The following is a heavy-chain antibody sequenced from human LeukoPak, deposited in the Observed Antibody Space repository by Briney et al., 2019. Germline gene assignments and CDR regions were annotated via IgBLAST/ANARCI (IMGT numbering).Heavy chain of an antibody. CDR1: GYTFTGYY. CDR2: INPNSGGT. Sequence: ASVKVSCKASGYTFTGYYMHWVRQAPGQGLEWMGWINPNSGGTNYAQKFQGRVTMTRDTSISTAYMEPSRLRSDDTAVYYCARASQLLWFGATWGFDPWGQGTLVTVSS. V-gene: IGHV1-2*02. CDR3: ARASQLLWFGATWGFDP. J-gene: IGHJ5*02. D-gene: IGHD3-10*01.